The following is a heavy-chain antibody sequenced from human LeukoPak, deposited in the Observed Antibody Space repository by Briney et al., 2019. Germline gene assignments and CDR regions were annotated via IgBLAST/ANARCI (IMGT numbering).Heavy chain of an antibody. CDR1: GFTFSSYE. Sequence: GGSLRLSCAASGFTFSSYEMNWVRQAPGKGLEWVSYIGRSGSTIYYADSVKGRFTTSRDNAKNSLYLQMNSLRAEDTAVYYCARGIGAAAHFDYWGQGTLVTVSS. CDR2: IGRSGSTI. D-gene: IGHD6-13*01. J-gene: IGHJ4*02. V-gene: IGHV3-48*03. CDR3: ARGIGAAAHFDY.